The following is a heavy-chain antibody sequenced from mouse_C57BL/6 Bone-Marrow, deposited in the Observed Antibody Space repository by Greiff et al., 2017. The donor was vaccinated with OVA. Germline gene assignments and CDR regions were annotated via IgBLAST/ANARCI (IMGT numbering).Heavy chain of an antibody. CDR2: FYPGSGST. D-gene: IGHD2-1*01. CDR1: GYTFTEYT. CDR3: ERHGDYGNYEAIDY. Sequence: VKLKESGAELVKPGASVKLSCKASGYTFTEYTIHWVKQRPGQGLAWIGRFYPGSGSTKYNEKFKDKATLTADKSSSTVYMELSRLTSEDSAVYFCERHGDYGNYEAIDYWGQGTSVTVSS. V-gene: IGHV1-62-2*01. J-gene: IGHJ4*01.